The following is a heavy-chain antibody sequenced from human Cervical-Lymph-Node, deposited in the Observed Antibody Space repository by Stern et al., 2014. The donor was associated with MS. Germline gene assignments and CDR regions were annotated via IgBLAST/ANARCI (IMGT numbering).Heavy chain of an antibody. CDR3: ALLSEAFGVVIRGFDP. D-gene: IGHD3-3*01. J-gene: IGHJ5*02. CDR2: IFSSDKK. Sequence: QITLKESGPVLVKPTETLTLTCTVSVFSLRDGRVGVSWIRQPPGKALEWLAHIFSSDKKSYNTSLKSRLTISKDTSKSQVVLTLTNVDPVDTATYYCALLSEAFGVVIRGFDPWGQGTLVTVSS. V-gene: IGHV2-26*01. CDR1: VFSLRDGRVG.